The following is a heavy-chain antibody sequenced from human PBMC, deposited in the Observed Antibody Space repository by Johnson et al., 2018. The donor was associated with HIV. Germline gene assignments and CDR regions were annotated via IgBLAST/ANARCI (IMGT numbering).Heavy chain of an antibody. CDR3: ARAPGFSRAFDI. V-gene: IGHV3-20*04. D-gene: IGHD3-10*01. CDR1: GFTFDDYG. CDR2: IDWNGGSS. J-gene: IGHJ3*02. Sequence: VQLVESGGGLVQPGGSLRLSCAASGFTFDDYGMTWVRQAPGKGLEWVSGIDWNGGSSGYADSVKGRFSISRDNGKNSLYLQMNSLRAEDTALYYCARAPGFSRAFDIWGQGTMVTVSS.